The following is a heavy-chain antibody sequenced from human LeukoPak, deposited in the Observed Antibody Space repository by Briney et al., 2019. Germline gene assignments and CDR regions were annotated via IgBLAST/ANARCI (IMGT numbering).Heavy chain of an antibody. CDR3: CAGSGSYIY. CDR1: GFTFSSFW. V-gene: IGHV3-7*02. J-gene: IGHJ4*02. D-gene: IGHD3-10*01. CDR2: IKQDGSEG. Sequence: GGSLRLSCAASGFTFSSFWMSWVRQAPGKGLEWVANIKQDGSEGYSVDSLKGRFTISRDNAKNSLYLQMNSLRADDTAVYYCCAGSGSYIYWGQGTLVSVSS.